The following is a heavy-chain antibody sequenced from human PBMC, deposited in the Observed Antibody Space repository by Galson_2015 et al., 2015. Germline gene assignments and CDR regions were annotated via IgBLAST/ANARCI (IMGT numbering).Heavy chain of an antibody. CDR1: RFTFNNHA. Sequence: SLRLSCAASRFTFNNHAMSWVRQAPGKGLEWVSTISDNGFTAYYADSVKGRFTISRDNSKSTLYLQMNSLRADDTAVYYCAKDSYGSGTYGPDYWGQGTLITVSS. CDR3: AKDSYGSGTYGPDY. J-gene: IGHJ4*02. CDR2: ISDNGFTA. V-gene: IGHV3-23*01. D-gene: IGHD3-10*01.